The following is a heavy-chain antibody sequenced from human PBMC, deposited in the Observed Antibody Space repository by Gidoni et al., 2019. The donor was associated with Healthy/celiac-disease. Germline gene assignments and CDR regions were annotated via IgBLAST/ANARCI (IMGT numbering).Heavy chain of an antibody. V-gene: IGHV4-34*01. J-gene: IGHJ4*02. D-gene: IGHD2-21*02. CDR1: VGSFSGYY. CDR2: INHSGST. Sequence: QVQLQQWGAGLLKPSETLSLTCAVYVGSFSGYYWSWIRQPPGKGLEWIGEINHSGSTNYNPSLKSRVTISVDTSKNQFSLKLSSVTAADTAVYYCASSGVVVTAIPFVHWGQGTLVTVSS. CDR3: ASSGVVVTAIPFVH.